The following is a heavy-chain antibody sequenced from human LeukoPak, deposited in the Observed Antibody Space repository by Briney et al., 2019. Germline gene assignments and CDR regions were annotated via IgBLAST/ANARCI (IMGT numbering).Heavy chain of an antibody. CDR1: RYTFTSYW. Sequence: GESLKISCKGSRYTFTSYWIAWVRQMPGKGLEWMGIIYPGDSDTRYSPSFQGQVTISADKSISTAYLQWSSLKASDTAMYYCARQVEAAGINWFDPWGQGTLVTVSS. V-gene: IGHV5-51*01. CDR3: ARQVEAAGINWFDP. CDR2: IYPGDSDT. J-gene: IGHJ5*02. D-gene: IGHD6-13*01.